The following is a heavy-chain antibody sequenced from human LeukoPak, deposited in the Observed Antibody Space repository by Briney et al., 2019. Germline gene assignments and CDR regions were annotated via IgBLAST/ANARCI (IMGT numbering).Heavy chain of an antibody. CDR3: AREGRSYDSSGYYSFDY. CDR2: INPNSGGI. Sequence: ASVKVSCKASGYTLTGYHMHWVRQAPGQGLEWMGRINPNSGGINYAQKFQGRVTMTRDTSISTAYMELSRLRSDDTAVYYCAREGRSYDSSGYYSFDYWGQGTLVTVSS. V-gene: IGHV1-2*06. CDR1: GYTLTGYH. D-gene: IGHD3-22*01. J-gene: IGHJ4*02.